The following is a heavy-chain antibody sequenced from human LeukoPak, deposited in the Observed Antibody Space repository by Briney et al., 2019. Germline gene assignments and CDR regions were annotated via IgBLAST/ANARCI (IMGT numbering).Heavy chain of an antibody. CDR3: TREVRSAWASFDP. CDR2: IYYSGST. J-gene: IGHJ5*02. CDR1: GGSISSSSYY. Sequence: SETLSLTCTVSGGSISSSSYYWGWIRQPPGKGLEWIGSIYYSGSTYYNPSLKSRVTISVDTSKNQFSLKLTSVTAADTAVYYCTREVRSAWASFDPWGQGTLVIVSS. V-gene: IGHV4-39*02. D-gene: IGHD1-26*01.